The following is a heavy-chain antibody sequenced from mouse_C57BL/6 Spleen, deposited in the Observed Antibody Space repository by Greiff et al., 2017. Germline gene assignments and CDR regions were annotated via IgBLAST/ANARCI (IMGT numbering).Heavy chain of an antibody. CDR2: ISSGGDYI. V-gene: IGHV5-9-1*02. CDR3: TRVPIYYYGSSYWYFDV. J-gene: IGHJ1*03. D-gene: IGHD1-1*01. CDR1: GFTFSSYA. Sequence: EVKLVESGEGLVKPGGSLKLSCAASGFTFSSYAMSWVRQTPEKRLEWVAYISSGGDYIYYADTVKGRFTISRDNARNTLYLQMSSLKSEDTAMYYCTRVPIYYYGSSYWYFDVWGTGTTVTVSS.